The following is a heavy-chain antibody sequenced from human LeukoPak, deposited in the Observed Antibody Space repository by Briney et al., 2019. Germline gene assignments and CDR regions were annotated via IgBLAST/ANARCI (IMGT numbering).Heavy chain of an antibody. D-gene: IGHD6-6*01. V-gene: IGHV1-69*05. CDR1: GGTFSSYA. CDR2: IIPIFGTA. CDR3: ARAASIRGPNSSSPSLNSYYYYYMDV. Sequence: SVKVSFKASGGTFSSYAISWVRQAPGQGLEWMGGIIPIFGTANYAQKFQGRVTITTDESTSTAYMELSSLRSEDTAVYYCARAASIRGPNSSSPSLNSYYYYYMDVWGKGTTVTVSS. J-gene: IGHJ6*03.